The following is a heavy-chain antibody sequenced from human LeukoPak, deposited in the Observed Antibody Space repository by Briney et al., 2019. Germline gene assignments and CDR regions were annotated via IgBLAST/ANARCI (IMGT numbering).Heavy chain of an antibody. J-gene: IGHJ4*02. CDR1: GFTVITNY. V-gene: IGHV3-53*01. CDR2: IYSGSST. CDR3: ASGPYSNSSLDY. D-gene: IGHD6-6*01. Sequence: GGSLRLSCAASGFTVITNYMSWVRQAPGKGLEWVSVIYSGSSTYYADSVKGRFTVSRDNSKNTLYLQMNSLRAEDTAIYYCASGPYSNSSLDYWGQGTLVTVSS.